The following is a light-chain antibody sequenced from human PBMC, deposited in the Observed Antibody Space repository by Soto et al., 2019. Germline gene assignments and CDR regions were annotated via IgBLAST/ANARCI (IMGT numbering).Light chain of an antibody. J-gene: IGKJ2*01. V-gene: IGKV1-39*01. Sequence: DIQMTQSPSSLSASVGDRVTITCRASQSISSYLNWYQQKPGKAPKLLIDAASSFQSGVPLRFSGSGSGTDFTLTISSLQPEDFATYYCQQSYSTPYTFGQGTKLEIK. CDR2: AAS. CDR1: QSISSY. CDR3: QQSYSTPYT.